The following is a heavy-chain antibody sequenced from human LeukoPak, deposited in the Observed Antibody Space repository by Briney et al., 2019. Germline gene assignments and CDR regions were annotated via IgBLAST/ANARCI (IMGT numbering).Heavy chain of an antibody. V-gene: IGHV3-48*01. Sequence: GGSLRLSCAASGITFSSNSMNWVRQAPGKWLEWVSYITNSGSTTYYADSVKGLFTVSRDNAKNSLYLQMNSLRAEDTAVYYCARGRYGSSAGDFDFWGQGTLVTVSS. J-gene: IGHJ4*02. CDR2: ITNSGSTT. D-gene: IGHD6-19*01. CDR1: GITFSSNS. CDR3: ARGRYGSSAGDFDF.